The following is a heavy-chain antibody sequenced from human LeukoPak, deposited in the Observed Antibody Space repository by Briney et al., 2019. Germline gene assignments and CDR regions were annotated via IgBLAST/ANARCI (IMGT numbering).Heavy chain of an antibody. CDR1: GFTFDDYA. CDR3: AKAPTISGSYYFDY. V-gene: IGHV3-9*01. J-gene: IGHJ4*02. D-gene: IGHD1-26*01. CDR2: ISWNSGSI. Sequence: GGSLRLSCAASGFTFDDYAMHWVRQAPGKGLEWVSGISWNSGSIGYADSVKGRFTISRDNAKNSLYLQMNSLRAEDTALYYCAKAPTISGSYYFDYWGQGTLVTVSS.